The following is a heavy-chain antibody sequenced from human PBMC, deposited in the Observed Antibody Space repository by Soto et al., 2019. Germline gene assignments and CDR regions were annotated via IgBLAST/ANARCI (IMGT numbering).Heavy chain of an antibody. CDR1: GGTFSSYA. CDR3: ARRWGYSYDSSGIYAPEDYYYYGMDG. V-gene: IGHV1-69*12. D-gene: IGHD3-22*01. CDR2: IIPIFGTA. J-gene: IGHJ6*02. Sequence: QVQLVQSGAEVKKPGSSVKVSCKASGGTFSSYAISWVRQAPGQGLEWMGGIIPIFGTANYAQKFQGRVTITADESTSRVYMELSSLRWEDTAVYDCARRWGYSYDSSGIYAPEDYYYYGMDGWGQGTTVTVSS.